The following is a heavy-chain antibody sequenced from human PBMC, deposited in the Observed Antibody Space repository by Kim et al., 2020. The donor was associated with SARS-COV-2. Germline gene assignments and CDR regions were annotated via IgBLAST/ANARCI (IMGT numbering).Heavy chain of an antibody. CDR3: ATAPYYYDSSGSLLFDY. V-gene: IGHV1-24*01. D-gene: IGHD3-22*01. CDR1: GYTLTELS. Sequence: ASVKVSCKVSGYTLTELSMHWVRQAPGKGLEWMGGFDPEDGETIYAQKFQGRVTMTEDTSTDTAYMELSSLRSEDTAVYYCATAPYYYDSSGSLLFDYWGQGTLVTVSS. CDR2: FDPEDGET. J-gene: IGHJ4*02.